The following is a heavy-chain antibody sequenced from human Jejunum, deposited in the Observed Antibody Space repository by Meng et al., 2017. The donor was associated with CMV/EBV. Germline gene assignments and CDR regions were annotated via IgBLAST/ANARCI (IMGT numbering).Heavy chain of an antibody. Sequence: SCKTSGYRFTTSGISWFRQATGQGLEWMGRMNPNNGDTDYAQKFQGRVTITRDTSITTVYMELSSLTSEDTAVYYCARGWGTTWPWGQGTLVTVSS. CDR1: GYRFTTSG. CDR3: ARGWGTTWP. V-gene: IGHV1-8*03. D-gene: IGHD3-16*01. CDR2: MNPNNGDT. J-gene: IGHJ5*02.